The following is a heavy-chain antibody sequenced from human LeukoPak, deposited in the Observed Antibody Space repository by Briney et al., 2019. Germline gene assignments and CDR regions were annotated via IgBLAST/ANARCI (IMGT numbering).Heavy chain of an antibody. CDR1: GYSISSGYY. CDR2: FYHSGSP. J-gene: IGHJ4*02. V-gene: IGHV4-38-2*02. Sequence: SETLSLTCTVSGYSISSGYYWGWIRQPPGKGLEWIGSFYHSGSPYYNPSLKSRVTISLDTSKNQFSLKLSSVTAADTAVYYCARVGPDYWGQGTLVTVSS. CDR3: ARVGPDY.